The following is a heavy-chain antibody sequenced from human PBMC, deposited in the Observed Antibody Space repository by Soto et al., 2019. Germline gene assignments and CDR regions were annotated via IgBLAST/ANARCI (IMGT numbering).Heavy chain of an antibody. CDR3: VRDGTKTLRDWFDP. J-gene: IGHJ5*02. D-gene: IGHD1-1*01. Sequence: SETLSLTCTVSGASIGGFYWGWIRKSAGKGLEWIGRIYATGTTDYNPSLKSRVMMSVDTSKKQFSLKLRSVTAADTAVYYCVRDGTKTLRDWFDPWGQGISVTVS. CDR2: IYATGTT. V-gene: IGHV4-4*07. CDR1: GASIGGFY.